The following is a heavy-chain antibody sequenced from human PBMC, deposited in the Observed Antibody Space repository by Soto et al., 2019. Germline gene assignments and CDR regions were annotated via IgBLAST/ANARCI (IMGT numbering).Heavy chain of an antibody. V-gene: IGHV4-34*01. D-gene: IGHD2-15*01. J-gene: IGHJ4*02. CDR1: GGSFSGYY. Sequence: QVQLQQWGAGLLKPSETLSLTCAVYGGSFSGYYWSWIRQPPGKGLEWIGEINHSGSTNYNPSLKSRVTISVDTSKNQFSLKLSSVTAAATAVYYCARGYCSGGSCYQSSYYFDYWGQGTLVTVSS. CDR3: ARGYCSGGSCYQSSYYFDY. CDR2: INHSGST.